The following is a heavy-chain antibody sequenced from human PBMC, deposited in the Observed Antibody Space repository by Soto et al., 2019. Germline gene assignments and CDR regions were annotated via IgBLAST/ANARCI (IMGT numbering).Heavy chain of an antibody. V-gene: IGHV4-39*01. D-gene: IGHD4-4*01. J-gene: IGHJ4*02. CDR2: IYYSGST. Sequence: SENLSLTCTVSGGSISSSSYYWGWIRQPPGKGLEWIGSIYYSGSTYYNPSLKSRVTISVDTSKNQFSLKLSSVTAADTAVYYCARHRIHDYSNGPFDYWGQGTLVTVSS. CDR3: ARHRIHDYSNGPFDY. CDR1: GGSISSSSYY.